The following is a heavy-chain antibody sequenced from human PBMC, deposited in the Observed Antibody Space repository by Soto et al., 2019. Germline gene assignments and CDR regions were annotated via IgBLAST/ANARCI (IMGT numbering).Heavy chain of an antibody. CDR2: IYYSGST. Sequence: SETLSLTCTVSGGSISSYYWSWIRQPPGKGLEWIGYIYYSGSTNYNPSLKSRVTISVDTSKNQFSLKLSSVTAADTAVYYCARTPTRSSTSLRYYFDYWGQGTLVTVSS. D-gene: IGHD2-2*01. J-gene: IGHJ4*02. CDR1: GGSISSYY. CDR3: ARTPTRSSTSLRYYFDY. V-gene: IGHV4-59*08.